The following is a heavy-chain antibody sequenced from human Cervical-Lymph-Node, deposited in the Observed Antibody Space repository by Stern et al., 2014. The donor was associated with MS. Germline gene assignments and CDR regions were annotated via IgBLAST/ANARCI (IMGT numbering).Heavy chain of an antibody. CDR3: ARGNYDFWSSGSDNYFDP. Sequence: VQLVQSGDEVRNPGASVKVSCKASQYTFTGYYVHWVRQAPGQGLEWMGWMNPNGGGTTCAQEFGGRVTMTWDTSINTGYMEITTLRSDDTAVYYCARGNYDFWSSGSDNYFDPWGQGTLVIVSS. V-gene: IGHV1-2*02. D-gene: IGHD3-3*01. J-gene: IGHJ5*02. CDR1: QYTFTGYY. CDR2: MNPNGGGT.